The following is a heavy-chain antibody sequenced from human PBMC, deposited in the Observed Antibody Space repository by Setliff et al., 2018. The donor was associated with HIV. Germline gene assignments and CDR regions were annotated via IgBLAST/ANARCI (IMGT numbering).Heavy chain of an antibody. V-gene: IGHV4-39*01. CDR3: VRRKSELRLISDYMDV. J-gene: IGHJ6*03. D-gene: IGHD3-10*01. CDR2: MYYSGTT. CDR1: GGSINTRNNY. Sequence: SETLSLTCTVSGGSINTRNNYWGWIRQLPGLGLEWIGSMYYSGTTYHSPTLKSRVSMSMDTSRNQFSLKLSSVTAADTAIYYCVRRKSELRLISDYMDVWGKGTTVTVSS.